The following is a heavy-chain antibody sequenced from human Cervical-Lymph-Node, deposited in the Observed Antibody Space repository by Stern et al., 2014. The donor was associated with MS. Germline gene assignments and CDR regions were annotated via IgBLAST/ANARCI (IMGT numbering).Heavy chain of an antibody. Sequence: QVQLVQSGPGLVKPSQTLSLTCTVSGGSISSSGYYWSWIRQPADKGLEWIGRIHDSGSTYYNPSLKSRVTISMDTAKNPFSLEVPSVTAADTVVYYCATTRWDLFTWNWFDPWGQGTLVTVSS. CDR1: GGSISSSGYY. D-gene: IGHD1-26*01. CDR3: ATTRWDLFTWNWFDP. J-gene: IGHJ5*02. CDR2: IHDSGST. V-gene: IGHV4-61*02.